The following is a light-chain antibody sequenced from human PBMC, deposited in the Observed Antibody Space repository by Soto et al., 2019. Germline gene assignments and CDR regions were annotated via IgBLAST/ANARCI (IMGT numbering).Light chain of an antibody. J-gene: IGKJ5*01. V-gene: IGKV3D-20*02. CDR1: QTVSITY. Sequence: VLTQSPGTLSLSPGESATLSCRASQTVSITYLTWYQQKPGQAPRLLIFGASKRATGIPDRFSGSGSGRDFTLTISSLEPEDFAVYYCQQRSDWPQITFGQGTRLEIK. CDR3: QQRSDWPQIT. CDR2: GAS.